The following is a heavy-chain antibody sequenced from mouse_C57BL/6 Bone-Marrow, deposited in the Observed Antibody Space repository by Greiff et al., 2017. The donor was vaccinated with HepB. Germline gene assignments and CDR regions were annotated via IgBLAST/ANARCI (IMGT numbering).Heavy chain of an antibody. CDR3: ARDDGYYVPWYFDV. D-gene: IGHD2-3*01. Sequence: LQESGAELVRPGASVKMSCKAPGYTFTSYNMHWVKQTPRQGLEWIGAIYPGNGDTSYNQKFKGKATLTVDKSSSTAYMQLSSLTSEDSAVYFCARDDGYYVPWYFDVWGTGTTVTVSS. V-gene: IGHV1-12*01. CDR1: GYTFTSYN. CDR2: IYPGNGDT. J-gene: IGHJ1*03.